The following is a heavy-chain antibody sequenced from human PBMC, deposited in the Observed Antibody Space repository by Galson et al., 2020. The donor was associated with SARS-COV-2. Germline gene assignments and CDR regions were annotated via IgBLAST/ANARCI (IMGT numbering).Heavy chain of an antibody. Sequence: SETLSLTCAVYGGSFSGYYWSWIRQPPGKGLEWNGAINHSGSTNYNPSLKSRVTISVDTSKNQFSLKLSSVTAADTAVYYCARLQLERPRPYYYYGMDVWGQGTTVTVSS. CDR1: GGSFSGYY. J-gene: IGHJ6*02. D-gene: IGHD1-1*01. CDR2: INHSGST. CDR3: ARLQLERPRPYYYYGMDV. V-gene: IGHV4-34*01.